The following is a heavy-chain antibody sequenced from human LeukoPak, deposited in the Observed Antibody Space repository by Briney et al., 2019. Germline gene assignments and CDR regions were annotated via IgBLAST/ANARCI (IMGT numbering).Heavy chain of an antibody. CDR2: IYYSGST. Sequence: SETLSLTCTVSGGSISSGGYYWSWIRQHPGKGLEWIGYIYYSGSTYYNPSLKSRVTISVDTSKNQFSLKLSSVTAADTAVYYCARKPGSADGDYDAYYYYYGMDVWGQGTTVTVSS. J-gene: IGHJ6*02. V-gene: IGHV4-31*03. D-gene: IGHD4-17*01. CDR1: GGSISSGGYY. CDR3: ARKPGSADGDYDAYYYYYGMDV.